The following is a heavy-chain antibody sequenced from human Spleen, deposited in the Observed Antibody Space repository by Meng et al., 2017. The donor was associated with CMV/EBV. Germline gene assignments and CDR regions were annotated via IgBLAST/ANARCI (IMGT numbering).Heavy chain of an antibody. D-gene: IGHD2-2*01. J-gene: IGHJ6*02. CDR1: GYSFASYW. CDR2: IYPGDSDT. V-gene: IGHV5-51*01. Sequence: GESLKISCKGSGYSFASYWIGWVRQVPGKGLEWMGIIYPGDSDTRYSPSFQGQVTISADKSISTAYLQWSRVKASDTAMYYCARLGHCSSTSCHPRGYYYYGMDVWGQGATVTVSS. CDR3: ARLGHCSSTSCHPRGYYYYGMDV.